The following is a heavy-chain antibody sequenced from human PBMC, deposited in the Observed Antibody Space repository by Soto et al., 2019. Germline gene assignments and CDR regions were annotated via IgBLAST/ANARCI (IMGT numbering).Heavy chain of an antibody. V-gene: IGHV3-15*05. CDR2: IKSKTDGGTT. CDR3: CIPEAATWAFDI. CDR1: AGTFSNAW. D-gene: IGHD6-19*01. Sequence: GVSLRLSCAASAGTFSNAWLSWVRQAPGRGLEWVGRIKSKTDGGTTDYAAPVKGRFAISRDDAQNALYLQMNSLKTEDSGVYCWCIPEAATWAFDIWGQGTMVTVSS. J-gene: IGHJ3*02.